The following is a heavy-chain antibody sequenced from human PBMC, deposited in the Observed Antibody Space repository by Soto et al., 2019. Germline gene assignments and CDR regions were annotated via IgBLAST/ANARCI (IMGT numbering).Heavy chain of an antibody. V-gene: IGHV4-59*01. Sequence: PSETLSLTCAVYGGSFSGYYWSWIRQPPGKGLEWIGYIYYSGSTNYNPSLKSRVTISVDTSKNQFSLKLSSVTAADTAVCYCARDRGNGDSSGYYNDAFDIWGQGTMVTVSS. CDR3: ARDRGNGDSSGYYNDAFDI. D-gene: IGHD3-22*01. J-gene: IGHJ3*02. CDR1: GGSFSGYY. CDR2: IYYSGST.